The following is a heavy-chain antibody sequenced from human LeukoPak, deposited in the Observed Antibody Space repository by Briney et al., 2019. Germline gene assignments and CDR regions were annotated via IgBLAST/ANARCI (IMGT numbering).Heavy chain of an antibody. CDR3: ASSVAARRLYDY. CDR1: GFAFSSYS. J-gene: IGHJ4*02. Sequence: GGSLRLSCAASGFAFSSYSMNWVRQAPGKGLEWVSYISSSSSTIYYADSVKGRFTISRDNAKNSLYLQMNSLRAEDTAVYYCASSVAARRLYDYWGQGTLVTVPS. V-gene: IGHV3-48*01. D-gene: IGHD6-6*01. CDR2: ISSSSSTI.